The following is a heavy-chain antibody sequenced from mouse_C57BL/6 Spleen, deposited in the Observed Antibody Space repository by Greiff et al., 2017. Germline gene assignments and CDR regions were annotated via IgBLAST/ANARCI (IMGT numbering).Heavy chain of an antibody. D-gene: IGHD2-1*01. CDR2: IDPNSGGT. Sequence: QVQLKQPGAELVKPGASVKLSCKASGYTFTSYWMHWVKQRPGRGLEWIGRIDPNSGGTKYNEKFKSKATLTVDKPSSTAYMQLSSLTSEDSAVYYCASSRGNYYGNSHDAMDYWGQGTSVTVSS. V-gene: IGHV1-72*01. CDR1: GYTFTSYW. CDR3: ASSRGNYYGNSHDAMDY. J-gene: IGHJ4*01.